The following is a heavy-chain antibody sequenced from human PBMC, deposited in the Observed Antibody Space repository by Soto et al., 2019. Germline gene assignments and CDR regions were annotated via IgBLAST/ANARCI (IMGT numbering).Heavy chain of an antibody. CDR1: GFTFSSYS. CDR3: ARDGLGYCGGDCYGTVDY. CDR2: ISSSSSTI. D-gene: IGHD2-21*02. Sequence: EVQLVESGGGLVQPGGSLRLSCAASGFTFSSYSMNWVRQAPGKGLEWVSYISSSSSTIYYADSVKGRFTISRDNAKNSLYLQMNSLRDEDTAVYYCARDGLGYCGGDCYGTVDYWGQGTLVTVSS. V-gene: IGHV3-48*02. J-gene: IGHJ4*02.